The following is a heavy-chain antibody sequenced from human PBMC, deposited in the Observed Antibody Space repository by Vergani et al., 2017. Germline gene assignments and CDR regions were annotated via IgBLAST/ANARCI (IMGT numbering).Heavy chain of an antibody. D-gene: IGHD2-2*02. CDR1: GFALNRHA. Sequence: QVQVVEAWGGVVQPGTFLRLSCVVSGFALNRHAMYWGRQAPGKGVEWVVGISFDGTNEYYPDLVKGRFTISRDIAKNTLYLQVRSLRLEDTGVYHCVRDRGLCAGGRCYTEAWDYWGQGTPVTVSS. V-gene: IGHV3-30-3*01. J-gene: IGHJ4*02. CDR3: VRDRGLCAGGRCYTEAWDY. CDR2: ISFDGTNE.